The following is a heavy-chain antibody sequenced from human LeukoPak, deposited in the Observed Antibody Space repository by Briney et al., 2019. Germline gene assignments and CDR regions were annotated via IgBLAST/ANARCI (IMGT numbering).Heavy chain of an antibody. CDR2: ISPYNGNT. CDR1: GYIFTNYG. V-gene: IGHV1-18*01. Sequence: ASVNVSCKASGYIFTNYGIIWVRQAPGQGLEWMGWISPYNGNTNYAQNFQGRVTMTTDTSTTTAYMELRSLRFDDTALYFCARSHSGSLRAPFDSWGHGTLVTVSS. CDR3: ARSHSGSLRAPFDS. J-gene: IGHJ4*01. D-gene: IGHD3-22*01.